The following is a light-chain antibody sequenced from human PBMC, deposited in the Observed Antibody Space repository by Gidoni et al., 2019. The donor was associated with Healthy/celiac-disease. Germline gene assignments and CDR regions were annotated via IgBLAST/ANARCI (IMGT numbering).Light chain of an antibody. V-gene: IGKV3-20*01. CDR1: QSVSSSY. Sequence: IVLTQSPGTLFLSPGERATLSCRASQSVSSSYLAWYQHKPGQAPRLLIYGASSRATGSPDRFSGSGSGTDFTLTISRLEPEDFAVYYCQQYGSSRTFGQGTRLEIK. CDR2: GAS. CDR3: QQYGSSRT. J-gene: IGKJ5*01.